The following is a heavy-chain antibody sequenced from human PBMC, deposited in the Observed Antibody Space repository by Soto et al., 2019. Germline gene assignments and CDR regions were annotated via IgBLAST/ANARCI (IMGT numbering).Heavy chain of an antibody. V-gene: IGHV3-49*03. D-gene: IGHD2-15*01. CDR1: GFTFGEYA. CDR3: SRVLLFRRIGPGFDAFDI. Sequence: GGSLRLSCTGSGFTFGEYAMSWFRRAPGKGLEWVGFIRSKGYGGTTEYAASVKGRFTISRDDSKSIANLQMNSLKTEDTAVYYCSRVLLFRRIGPGFDAFDIWGQGTMVTVSS. J-gene: IGHJ3*02. CDR2: IRSKGYGGTT.